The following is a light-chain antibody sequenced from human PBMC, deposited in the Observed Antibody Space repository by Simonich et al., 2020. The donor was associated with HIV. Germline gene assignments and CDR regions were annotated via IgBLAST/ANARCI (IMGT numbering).Light chain of an antibody. J-gene: IGLJ1*01. CDR2: EVS. CDR3: CSYASSRSYV. CDR1: SSDVGGYNY. Sequence: QSALTQPPSASGPPGQSVTISCTGTSSDVGGYNYFSWYQQHPGKAPKLMIYEVSKRPSGVPDRFSGSKSGNTASLTISGLQAEDEADYYCCSYASSRSYVFGTGTKVTVL. V-gene: IGLV2-8*01.